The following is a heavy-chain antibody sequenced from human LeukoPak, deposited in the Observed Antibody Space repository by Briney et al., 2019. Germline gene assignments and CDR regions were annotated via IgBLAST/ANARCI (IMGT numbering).Heavy chain of an antibody. Sequence: GESLKISCRGSGYSFPNHWIGWVRQMPGKGLEWMGIIYPDDSDTRYSPSFQGQVTIPVDKSISTAYLQWSSLKASDTAMYYCARHSATRKSGYNGVGSWGQGTLVTVSS. CDR1: GYSFPNHW. CDR3: ARHSATRKSGYNGVGS. CDR2: IYPDDSDT. D-gene: IGHD5-24*01. V-gene: IGHV5-51*01. J-gene: IGHJ4*02.